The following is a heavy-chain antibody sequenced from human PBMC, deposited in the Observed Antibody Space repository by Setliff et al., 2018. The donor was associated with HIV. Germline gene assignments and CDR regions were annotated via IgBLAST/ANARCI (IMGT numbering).Heavy chain of an antibody. D-gene: IGHD1-26*01. J-gene: IGHJ4*02. Sequence: GGSLRLSCAASGFTFSYYGMHWVRQAPGKGLEWVAFIRYDDTYKYYADSVKGRFTISRDNSKNTLYLQMNSLRAEDTAVYYCARALYGSDSLLDSWGQGTLVTVSS. CDR2: IRYDDTYK. CDR1: GFTFSYYG. V-gene: IGHV3-30*02. CDR3: ARALYGSDSLLDS.